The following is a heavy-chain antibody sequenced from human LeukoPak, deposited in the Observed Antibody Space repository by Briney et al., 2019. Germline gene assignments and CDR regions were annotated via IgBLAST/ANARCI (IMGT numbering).Heavy chain of an antibody. D-gene: IGHD3-22*01. CDR1: GGSISSGDYY. CDR3: ARVNDSSGFSNYFDY. CDR2: IYYSGST. Sequence: SQTLSLTCTVSGGSISSGDYYWSWIRQPPGKGLGWIGYIYYSGSTYYNPSLKSRVTISVDTSKNQFSLKLSSVTAADTALYYCARVNDSSGFSNYFDYWGQGTLVTVSS. V-gene: IGHV4-30-4*01. J-gene: IGHJ4*02.